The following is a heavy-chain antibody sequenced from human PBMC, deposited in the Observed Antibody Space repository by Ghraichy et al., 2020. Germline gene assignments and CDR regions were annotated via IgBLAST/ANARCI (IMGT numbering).Heavy chain of an antibody. CDR2: IYYSGRT. Sequence: TLSLTCTVSGGSISSYYWSWLRQPPGKGLEWIGYIYYSGRTNYNPSLKSRVTISLDTSKSQFFLKLSSMTAADTAVYYCARDPQYGGGYYDYWGQGTLVTVSS. J-gene: IGHJ4*02. CDR1: GGSISSYY. D-gene: IGHD3-22*01. V-gene: IGHV4-59*01. CDR3: ARDPQYGGGYYDY.